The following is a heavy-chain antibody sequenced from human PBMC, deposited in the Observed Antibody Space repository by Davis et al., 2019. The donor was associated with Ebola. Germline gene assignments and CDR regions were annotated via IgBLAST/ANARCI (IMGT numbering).Heavy chain of an antibody. CDR1: GGTFSSYV. J-gene: IGHJ6*02. D-gene: IGHD3-3*01. V-gene: IGHV1-69*06. Sequence: SVKVSCKASGGTFSSYVISWVRQAPGQGLEWMGEIIPIFGTANYAQKFQGRVTITADKSTSTAYMELSSLRSEDTAVYYCARDGYYDFWTPYYGMDVWGQGTTVTVSS. CDR3: ARDGYYDFWTPYYGMDV. CDR2: IIPIFGTA.